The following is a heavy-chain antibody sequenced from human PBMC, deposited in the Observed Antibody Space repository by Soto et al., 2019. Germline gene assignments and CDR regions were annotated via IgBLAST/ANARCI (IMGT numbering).Heavy chain of an antibody. V-gene: IGHV3-30-3*01. J-gene: IGHJ2*01. Sequence: QVQLVESGGGVVQPGKSLRLSCAASGFTFSNYAMLWVRQAPGKGLEWVAIITNDGNSKWHADSVKGRFTISRDNSQNTLYVQMNSLRVEDTAVYYCARVPGFGGSSWSFDLWGRGTLVTVSS. CDR2: ITNDGNSK. D-gene: IGHD2-15*01. CDR3: ARVPGFGGSSWSFDL. CDR1: GFTFSNYA.